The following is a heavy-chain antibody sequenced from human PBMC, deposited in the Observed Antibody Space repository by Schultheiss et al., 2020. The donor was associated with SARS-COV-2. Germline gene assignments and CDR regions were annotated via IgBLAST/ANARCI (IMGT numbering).Heavy chain of an antibody. D-gene: IGHD4-23*01. Sequence: SETLSLTCTVSGVSVSTYCWNWIRRPPGKGLEWIGFIHDSGSTNYNPSLKSRVTISVDTSKNQFSLKLTSVIAADTAVYYCARRRSDGNWYLDTWGPGTLVTVSS. CDR2: IHDSGST. CDR1: GVSVSTYC. J-gene: IGHJ4*02. CDR3: ARRRSDGNWYLDT. V-gene: IGHV4-59*08.